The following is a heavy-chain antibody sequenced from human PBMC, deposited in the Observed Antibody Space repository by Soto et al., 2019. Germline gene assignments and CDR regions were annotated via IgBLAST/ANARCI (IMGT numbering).Heavy chain of an antibody. D-gene: IGHD2-2*01. CDR2: IWYDGSNK. CDR1: GCTFSSYG. CDR3: ANQLLDYYYYGMDV. Sequence: QVQLVESGGGVVQPGRSLRLSCAASGCTFSSYGMHWVRQAPGKGLEWVAVIWYDGSNKYYADSVKGRFTISRDNSKNTLYLQMNSLRAEDTALYYCANQLLDYYYYGMDVWGQGTTVTVSS. V-gene: IGHV3-33*06. J-gene: IGHJ6*02.